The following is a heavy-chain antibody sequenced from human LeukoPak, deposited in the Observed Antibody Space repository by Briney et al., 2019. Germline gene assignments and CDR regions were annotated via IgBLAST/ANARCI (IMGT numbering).Heavy chain of an antibody. CDR1: AFTCSNYW. J-gene: IGHJ4*02. Sequence: TGGSLRLSCAASAFTCSNYWMSWVCQAPGKGLEWVANIKEDGSEINYVDSVKGRFTISRDNAKNSLYLKMNSLRVDDTAVYYCARDRGYSTFDYWGQGTLVTVSS. CDR3: ARDRGYSTFDY. V-gene: IGHV3-7*01. D-gene: IGHD4-23*01. CDR2: IKEDGSEI.